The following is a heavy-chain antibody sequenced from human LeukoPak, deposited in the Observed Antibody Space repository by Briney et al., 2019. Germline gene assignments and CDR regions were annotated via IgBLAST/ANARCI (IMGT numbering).Heavy chain of an antibody. CDR2: IYYSGST. J-gene: IGHJ4*02. Sequence: SETLSLTRTVSGGSISSYYWSWIRQPPGKGLEWIGYIYYSGSTNYNPSLKSRVTISVDTSKNQFSLKLSSVTAADTAVYYCARQVIAGTSPLDYWGQGTLVTASS. CDR1: GGSISSYY. D-gene: IGHD6-13*01. CDR3: ARQVIAGTSPLDY. V-gene: IGHV4-59*08.